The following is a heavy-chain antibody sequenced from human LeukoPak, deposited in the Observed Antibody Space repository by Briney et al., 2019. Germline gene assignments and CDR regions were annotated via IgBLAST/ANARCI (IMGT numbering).Heavy chain of an antibody. Sequence: ASVKVSCKASGYTFTSYGISWVRQAPGQGLEWMGWISAYNGNTNYAQKLQGRVTMTRDMSTSTVYMELSSLRSEDTAVYYCARACSGGSCSDAFDIWGQGTMVTVSS. CDR3: ARACSGGSCSDAFDI. CDR1: GYTFTSYG. D-gene: IGHD2-15*01. CDR2: ISAYNGNT. V-gene: IGHV1-18*01. J-gene: IGHJ3*02.